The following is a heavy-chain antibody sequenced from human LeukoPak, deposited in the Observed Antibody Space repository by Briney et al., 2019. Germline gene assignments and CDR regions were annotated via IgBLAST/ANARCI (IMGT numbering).Heavy chain of an antibody. CDR3: ARDRSGSYEVDY. CDR2: INPNSGGT. D-gene: IGHD1-26*01. J-gene: IGHJ4*02. V-gene: IGHV1-2*02. CDR1: GYTFTGYY. Sequence: ASVKVSCKASGYTFTGYYMHWVRQAPGHGLEWMGWINPNSGGTNYAQKFQGRVTMTRDTSISTAYMELSRLRSDDTAVYYCARDRSGSYEVDYWGQGTLVTVSS.